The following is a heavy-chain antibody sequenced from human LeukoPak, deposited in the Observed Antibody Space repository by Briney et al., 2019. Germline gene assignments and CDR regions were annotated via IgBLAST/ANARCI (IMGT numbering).Heavy chain of an antibody. V-gene: IGHV1-2*02. Sequence: ASVKVSCKAFGYTFTSNYMHWVRQAPGQGPEWMGVISPSGGPTTYAQKFQGRVTMTRDTSISTAYMELSRLRSDDTAVYYCARRKPRLGDFDYWGQGTLVTVSS. CDR3: ARRKPRLGDFDY. D-gene: IGHD6-25*01. CDR2: ISPSGGPT. CDR1: GYTFTSNY. J-gene: IGHJ4*02.